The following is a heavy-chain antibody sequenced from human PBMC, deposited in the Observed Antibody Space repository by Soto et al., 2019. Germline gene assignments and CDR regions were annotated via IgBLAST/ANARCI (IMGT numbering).Heavy chain of an antibody. CDR2: IWHDGSKK. V-gene: IGHV3-33*01. CDR3: ASQAFDY. J-gene: IGHJ4*02. CDR1: GFTFRDYG. Sequence: GGSLRLSCAASGFTFRDYGMQWFRQAPGKGLEWLAFIWHDGSKKYYADSLKGRFTISRDNSKNTMYLQMSSPRVEDTAVYYCASQAFDYWGQGTLVTVSS.